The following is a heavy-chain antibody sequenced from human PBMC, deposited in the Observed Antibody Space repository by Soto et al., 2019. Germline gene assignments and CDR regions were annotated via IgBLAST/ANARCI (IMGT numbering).Heavy chain of an antibody. V-gene: IGHV4-59*01. J-gene: IGHJ5*02. CDR1: GGSINNYY. Sequence: SETLSLTCTVSGGSINNYYWNWIRQTPGKGLEWVANIYHSGRSNYNPSLKSRVIISVDTPNNHFSLTLNPVTAADTVVYYCAKAGLHGRGDGFDPWGQGPPVNVPS. CDR2: IYHSGRS. CDR3: AKAGLHGRGDGFDP. D-gene: IGHD3-16*01.